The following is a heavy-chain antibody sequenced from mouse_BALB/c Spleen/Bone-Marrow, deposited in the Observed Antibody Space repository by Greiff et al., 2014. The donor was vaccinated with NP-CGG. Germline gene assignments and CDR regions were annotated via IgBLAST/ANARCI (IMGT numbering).Heavy chain of an antibody. J-gene: IGHJ2*01. D-gene: IGHD4-1*01. CDR3: ASLTGRDY. CDR1: GFTFSGYA. CDR2: ISSGGSYT. V-gene: IGHV5-9-3*01. Sequence: EVQGVASGGGLVKPGGSLKLSCAASGFTFSGYAMSWVRQTPEKRLEWVATISSGGSYTYYPDSVKGRFTISRDNAKNTLYLQMSSLRSEDTAMYYCASLTGRDYWGEGTTLTVSA.